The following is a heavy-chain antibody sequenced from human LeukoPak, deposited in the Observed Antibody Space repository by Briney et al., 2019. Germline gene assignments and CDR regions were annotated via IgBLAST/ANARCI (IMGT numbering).Heavy chain of an antibody. V-gene: IGHV3-48*03. J-gene: IGHJ4*02. Sequence: PGGSLRLSCAASGFTFSSYEMNWVRQAPGKGLEWVSYISSSGSTIYYADSVKGRFTISRDNAKNSLYLQMNSLRAEDTAVYYCARGPVTASPHFDYWGQGTLVTVSS. CDR2: ISSSGSTI. CDR1: GFTFSSYE. D-gene: IGHD2-21*02. CDR3: ARGPVTASPHFDY.